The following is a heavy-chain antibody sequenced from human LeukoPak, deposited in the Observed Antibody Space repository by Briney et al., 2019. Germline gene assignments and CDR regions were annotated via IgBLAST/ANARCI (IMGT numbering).Heavy chain of an antibody. J-gene: IGHJ4*02. CDR2: THHSGET. Sequence: SETLSLTCIVSGSSVSGYYWNWIQQSPGRGLEWIGYTHHSGETKYNPSLQSRVTMSVDSSRNHFYLNLLFLTAADTAIYFCARDPPEDRWNSFDYWGQGALVTVSS. CDR3: ARDPPEDRWNSFDY. CDR1: GSSVSGYY. V-gene: IGHV4-59*02. D-gene: IGHD2-15*01.